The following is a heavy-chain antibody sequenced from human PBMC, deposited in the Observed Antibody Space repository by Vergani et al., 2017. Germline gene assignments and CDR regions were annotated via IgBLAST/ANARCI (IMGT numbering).Heavy chain of an antibody. V-gene: IGHV1-2*02. CDR1: GYTFTSYY. Sequence: QVQLVQSGAEVKKPGASVKVSCKASGYTFTSYYMHWVRQAPGQGLEWMGWINPNSGGTNYAQKFQGRVTMTRDTSISTAYMELSRLRSDDTAVYYCAREGMVRGVIITPYGMDVWGQGTTVTVSS. D-gene: IGHD3-10*01. CDR3: AREGMVRGVIITPYGMDV. J-gene: IGHJ6*02. CDR2: INPNSGGT.